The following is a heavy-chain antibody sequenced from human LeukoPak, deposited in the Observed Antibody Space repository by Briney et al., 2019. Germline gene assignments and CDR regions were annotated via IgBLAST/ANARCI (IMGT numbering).Heavy chain of an antibody. CDR3: ARDSLPKYSSGWYEGYYYYYYGMDV. CDR2: IYYSGST. Sequence: SETLSLTCTVSGGSISSGGYYWSWIRQHPGKGLEWIGYIYYSGSTYYNPSLKSRVTISVDTSKNQFSLKLSSVTAADTAVYYCARDSLPKYSSGWYEGYYYYYYGMDVWGQGTTVTVSS. V-gene: IGHV4-31*03. D-gene: IGHD6-19*01. CDR1: GGSISSGGYY. J-gene: IGHJ6*02.